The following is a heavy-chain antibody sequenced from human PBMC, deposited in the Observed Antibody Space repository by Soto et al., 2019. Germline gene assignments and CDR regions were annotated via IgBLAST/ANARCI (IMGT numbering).Heavy chain of an antibody. CDR3: AKGNTGYSSSWYFNPPSDWFDP. D-gene: IGHD6-13*01. CDR1: GFTFSSYG. J-gene: IGHJ5*02. Sequence: GGSLRLSCAASGFTFSSYGMHWVRQAPGKGLEWVAVISYDGSNKYYADSVKGRFTISRDNSKNTLYLQMNSLRAEDTAVYYCAKGNTGYSSSWYFNPPSDWFDPWGQGTLVTVSS. CDR2: ISYDGSNK. V-gene: IGHV3-30*18.